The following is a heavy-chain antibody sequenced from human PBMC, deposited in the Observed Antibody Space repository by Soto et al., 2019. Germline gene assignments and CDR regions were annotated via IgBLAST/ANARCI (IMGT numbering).Heavy chain of an antibody. CDR2: ISAYNGNT. V-gene: IGHV1-18*01. Sequence: ASVKVSCKASGYTFTSYGISWVRQAPGQGLEWMGWISAYNGNTNYAQKLQGRVTMTTDTSTSTAYMELRSLRSDDTAVYYCASMNIVVVPAAEKSYYMDVWGKGTTVTVSS. CDR1: GYTFTSYG. J-gene: IGHJ6*03. D-gene: IGHD2-2*01. CDR3: ASMNIVVVPAAEKSYYMDV.